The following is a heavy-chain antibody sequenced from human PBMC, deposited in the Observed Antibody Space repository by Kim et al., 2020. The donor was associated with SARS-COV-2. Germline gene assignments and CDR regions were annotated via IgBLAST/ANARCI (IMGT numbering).Heavy chain of an antibody. V-gene: IGHV3-33*06. CDR3: AKDFGVAGAPYFDY. CDR2: IWYDGSNK. CDR1: GFTFSSYV. D-gene: IGHD3-3*01. J-gene: IGHJ4*02. Sequence: GGSLRLSCAASGFTFSSYVMHWVRQAPGKGLEWVAVIWYDGSNKYYADSLKGRFTISRDNSKNTLYLQMNSLRAEDTAVYYCAKDFGVAGAPYFDYWGQGTLVTVSS.